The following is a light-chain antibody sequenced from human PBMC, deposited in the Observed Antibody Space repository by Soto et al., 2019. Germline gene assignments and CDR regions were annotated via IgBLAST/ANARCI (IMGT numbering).Light chain of an antibody. J-gene: IGLJ3*02. CDR3: TSYTSSVTLV. Sequence: QSALTQPASVSGSPGQSITISCTGTSSDVGAYNYVSWYQQHPGKVPKLLIYDVINRPSGVSSRFSGSKSVNTASLTISGLQAEDEADYYCTSYTSSVTLVFGGGTKLTVL. V-gene: IGLV2-14*01. CDR2: DVI. CDR1: SSDVGAYNY.